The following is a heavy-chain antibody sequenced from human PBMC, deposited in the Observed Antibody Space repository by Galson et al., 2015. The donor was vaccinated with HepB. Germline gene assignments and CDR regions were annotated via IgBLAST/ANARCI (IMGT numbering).Heavy chain of an antibody. J-gene: IGHJ4*02. CDR1: GFTFGDYA. CDR2: IRSKAYSGTT. Sequence: SLRLSCAPSGFTFGDYAMTWVRQAPGKGLEWGGFIRSKAYSGTTEYAASVKGRFTISRDESKSIAYLQMSSLKTDGTAVYYCARGQQVLASPVYWGQGTLVTVSS. D-gene: IGHD2-15*01. V-gene: IGHV3-49*04. CDR3: ARGQQVLASPVY.